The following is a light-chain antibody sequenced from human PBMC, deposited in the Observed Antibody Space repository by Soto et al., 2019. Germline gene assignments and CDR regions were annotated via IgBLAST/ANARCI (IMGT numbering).Light chain of an antibody. J-gene: IGKJ5*01. CDR1: QSLLHITGATF. V-gene: IGKV2D-29*02. CDR2: EVS. Sequence: DVVMTQTPLSLSVAPGQPASISCKSSQSLLHITGATFLFWYLQKPGQSPQLLIYEVSTRVSGVPDRFSGSGSGTDFTLEISRVETDDVGIYYCMQSTQLPPTFGQGTRLEI. CDR3: MQSTQLPPT.